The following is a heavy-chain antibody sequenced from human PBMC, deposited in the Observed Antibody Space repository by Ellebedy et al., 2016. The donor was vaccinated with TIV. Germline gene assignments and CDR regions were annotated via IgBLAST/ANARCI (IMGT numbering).Heavy chain of an antibody. D-gene: IGHD3-10*01. Sequence: MPSETLSLTCAVYGGSFSGYYWSWIRQPPGRGLEWIGEIIHSVSTNYNPSLKSRVTISVDTSKNQFSLKLSSVTAADTAGYYCARGARSVYYYGSGSYLIDFDYWGQGTLVTVSS. CDR1: GGSFSGYY. J-gene: IGHJ4*02. V-gene: IGHV4-34*01. CDR2: IIHSVST. CDR3: ARGARSVYYYGSGSYLIDFDY.